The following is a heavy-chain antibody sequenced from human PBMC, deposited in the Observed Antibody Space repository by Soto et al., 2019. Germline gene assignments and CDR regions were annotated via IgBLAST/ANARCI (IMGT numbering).Heavy chain of an antibody. CDR1: GYTFPSYA. CDR2: INAGNGNT. Sequence: ASVKVSCKASGYTFPSYAMHWVRQAPGQRLEWMGWINAGNGNTKYSQKFQGRVTITRDTSASTAYMALSSLRSEDTAVYYCARGLFPYYYDSSGYIDWFDPWGQGTLVT. CDR3: ARGLFPYYYDSSGYIDWFDP. J-gene: IGHJ5*02. D-gene: IGHD3-22*01. V-gene: IGHV1-3*01.